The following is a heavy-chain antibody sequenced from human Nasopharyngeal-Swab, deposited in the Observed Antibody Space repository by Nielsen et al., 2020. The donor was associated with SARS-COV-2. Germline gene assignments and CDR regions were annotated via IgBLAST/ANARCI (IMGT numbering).Heavy chain of an antibody. Sequence: GESLKISCAASGFTFSSYAMSWVRQAPGKGLEWVSAISGSGGSTYYADSVKGRFTISRDNSASTLYLQMSSLRADDTAVYYCAKFREGRWGQGTLVTVSS. J-gene: IGHJ4*02. V-gene: IGHV3-23*01. CDR2: ISGSGGST. CDR1: GFTFSSYA. CDR3: AKFREGR.